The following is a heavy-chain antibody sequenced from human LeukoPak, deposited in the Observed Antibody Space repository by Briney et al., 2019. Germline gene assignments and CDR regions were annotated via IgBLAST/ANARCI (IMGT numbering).Heavy chain of an antibody. CDR2: ISAYNGNT. CDR1: GYTFTSYG. J-gene: IGHJ4*02. Sequence: ASVKVSCKASGYTFTSYGISWVRQAPGQGLEWMGWISAYNGNTNYAQKLQGRVTMTTGTSTSTAYMELRSLRSDDTAVYYCATLSDYYDSSGYYFGYWGQGTLVTVSS. V-gene: IGHV1-18*01. D-gene: IGHD3-22*01. CDR3: ATLSDYYDSSGYYFGY.